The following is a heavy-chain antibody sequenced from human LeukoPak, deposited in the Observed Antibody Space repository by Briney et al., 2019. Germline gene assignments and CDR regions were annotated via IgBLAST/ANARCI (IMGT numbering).Heavy chain of an antibody. J-gene: IGHJ4*02. Sequence: ASVKVSFKASVYTFTSYDINSVREATGQGLEWMGWMNPNSGNTGYAQKFQGRVAMTRKTSISTAYMELSSLISDETAVYYCARGYCDSSGYSPFDYWGQGTLVTVSS. D-gene: IGHD3-22*01. V-gene: IGHV1-8*01. CDR1: VYTFTSYD. CDR3: ARGYCDSSGYSPFDY. CDR2: MNPNSGNT.